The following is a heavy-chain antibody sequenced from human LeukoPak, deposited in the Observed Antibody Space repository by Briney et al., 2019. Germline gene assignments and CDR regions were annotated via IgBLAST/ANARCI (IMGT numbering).Heavy chain of an antibody. CDR1: GYTFTIYG. CDR2: ISAYNGNT. CDR3: ARALGYCSSTSCLYDY. Sequence: ASVKVSCKASGYTFTIYGISLVRQGPGQGLEWMGWISAYNGNTNYAQKLQGKVTMTTDTSTSTAYMELRSLRSDDTAVYYCARALGYCSSTSCLYDYWGQGTLVTVSS. D-gene: IGHD2-2*01. V-gene: IGHV1-18*04. J-gene: IGHJ4*02.